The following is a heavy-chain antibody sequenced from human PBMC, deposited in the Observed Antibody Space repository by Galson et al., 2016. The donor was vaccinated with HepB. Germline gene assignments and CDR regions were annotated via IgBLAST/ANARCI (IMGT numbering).Heavy chain of an antibody. CDR3: AREPDTGTADY. CDR2: LTYDGRKV. V-gene: IGHV3-30*04. D-gene: IGHD1-7*01. CDR1: GFTFSSYT. J-gene: IGHJ4*02. Sequence: SLRLSCAASGFTFSSYTMHWVRQAPGKGLEWMGDLTYDGRKVHYAESTKGQVTISRDNSKNTLFLKMNSLRPEDTAVYYCAREPDTGTADYWGQGTLVTVSS.